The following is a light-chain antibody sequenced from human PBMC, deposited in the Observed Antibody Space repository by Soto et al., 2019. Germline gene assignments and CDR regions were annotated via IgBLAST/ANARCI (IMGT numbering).Light chain of an antibody. J-gene: IGKJ1*01. CDR1: QSVGSNY. CDR2: GAS. Sequence: EIVLTQSPGTLSLSPGERATLSCRASQSVGSNYLAWYQQKPGQAPRLLIYGASSRATGIPDRFSGSGSGTDFTLTIRRLEPEDFAVYYCQQYGSAPPTFGQGTKVEIK. CDR3: QQYGSAPPT. V-gene: IGKV3-20*01.